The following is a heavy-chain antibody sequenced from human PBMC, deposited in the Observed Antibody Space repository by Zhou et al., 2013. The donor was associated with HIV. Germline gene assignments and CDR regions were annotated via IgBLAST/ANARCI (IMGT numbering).Heavy chain of an antibody. J-gene: IGHJ5*02. D-gene: IGHD3-9*01. V-gene: IGHV1-69*05. CDR3: ARERLTGYYPTYNWFDP. CDR2: IIPIFGTA. CDR1: GGTFSSYA. Sequence: QVQLVQSGAEVKKPGSSVKVSCKASGGTFSSYAISWVRQAPGQGLEWMGGIIPIFGTANYAQKFQGRVTITTDESTSTAYMELSSLRSEDTAVYYCARERLTGYYPTYNWFDPWGQGTLVTVSS.